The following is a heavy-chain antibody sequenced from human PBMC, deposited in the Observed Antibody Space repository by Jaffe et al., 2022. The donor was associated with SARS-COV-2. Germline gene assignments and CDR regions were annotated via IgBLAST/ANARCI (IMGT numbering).Heavy chain of an antibody. CDR3: ARVGWPIANSGRKYYYYYMDV. V-gene: IGHV4-34*01. J-gene: IGHJ6*03. D-gene: IGHD2-21*01. Sequence: QVQLQQWGAGLLKPSETLSLTCAVYGGSFSGYYWSWIRQPPGKGLEWIGEINHSGSTNYNPSLKSRVTISVDTSKNQFSLKLSSVTAADTAVYYCARVGWPIANSGRKYYYYYMDVWGKGTTVTVSS. CDR1: GGSFSGYY. CDR2: INHSGST.